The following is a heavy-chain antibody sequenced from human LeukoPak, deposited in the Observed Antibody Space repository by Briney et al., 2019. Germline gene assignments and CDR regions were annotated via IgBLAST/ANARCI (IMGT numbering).Heavy chain of an antibody. V-gene: IGHV3-30-3*01. CDR2: ISYDGSNK. J-gene: IGHJ4*02. D-gene: IGHD2-8*01. CDR1: GFTFSSYA. Sequence: GRSLRLSCAASGFTFSSYAMHWVRQAPGKGLEWVAVISYDGSNKYYADSVKGRFTISRDNSKNTLYLQMNSLRDEDTAVYYCARGASDIVLMVYAIDGLDYWGQGTLVTVSS. CDR3: ARGASDIVLMVYAIDGLDY.